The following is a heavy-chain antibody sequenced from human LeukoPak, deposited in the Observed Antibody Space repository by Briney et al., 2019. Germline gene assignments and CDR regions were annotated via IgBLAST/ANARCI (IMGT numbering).Heavy chain of an antibody. CDR2: INQDGSEK. CDR3: VRYWSTATCYVHFDY. D-gene: IGHD2-2*01. J-gene: IGHJ4*02. CDR1: GFTFSRYW. Sequence: SGGSLRLSCAASGFTFSRYWMSWVRQAPGKGLEWVANINQDGSEKYYVDSVKGRFTISRDNAKNSLYLQMNSLRAEDTAVYYCVRYWSTATCYVHFDYWGQGALVTVSS. V-gene: IGHV3-7*03.